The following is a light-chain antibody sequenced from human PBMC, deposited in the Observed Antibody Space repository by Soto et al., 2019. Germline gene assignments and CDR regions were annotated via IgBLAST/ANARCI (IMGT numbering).Light chain of an antibody. CDR3: QSYDSSLSRI. V-gene: IGLV1-40*01. J-gene: IGLJ1*01. CDR1: SSNLGAGYD. CDR2: GIN. Sequence: QPVRTQPPSVSGAPRGGGTISCAGSSSNLGAGYDVHWYQQLPGTAPKLLIYGINNRPSGVPDRFSGSKSGTSASLAITGLQAEDEADYYCQSYDSSLSRIFGTGTKVTVL.